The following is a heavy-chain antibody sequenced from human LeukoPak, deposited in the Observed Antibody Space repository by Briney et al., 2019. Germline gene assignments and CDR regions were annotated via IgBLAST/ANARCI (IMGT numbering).Heavy chain of an antibody. CDR1: GGSISSYY. CDR3: ARHYLAYYYDSSGYIDAFDI. D-gene: IGHD3-22*01. CDR2: IYYSGST. V-gene: IGHV4-59*01. Sequence: SETLSLTCTVSGGSISSYYWSWIRQPPGKGLEWLAYIYYSGSTNYNPSLKSRVTISVDTSKNQFSLKLSSVTAADTAVYYCARHYLAYYYDSSGYIDAFDIWGQGTMVTVSS. J-gene: IGHJ3*02.